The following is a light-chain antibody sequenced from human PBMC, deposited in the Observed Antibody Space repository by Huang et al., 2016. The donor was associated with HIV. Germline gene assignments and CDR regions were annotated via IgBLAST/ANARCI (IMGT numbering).Light chain of an antibody. J-gene: IGKJ3*01. V-gene: IGKV3-11*01. Sequence: EIVLTQSLATLSLSPGERATLSCRASQSVSSYLAWYQQKPGQAPRLLIYDASNRATGIPARFSGSGSGTDFTLTISSLEPEDFALYYCQQRSNWPLTFGPGTKVDIK. CDR2: DAS. CDR1: QSVSSY. CDR3: QQRSNWPLT.